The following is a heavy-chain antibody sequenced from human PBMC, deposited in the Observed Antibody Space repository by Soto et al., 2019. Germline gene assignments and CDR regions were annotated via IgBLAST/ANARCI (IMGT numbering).Heavy chain of an antibody. CDR1: GRSFSSYY. V-gene: IGHV4-34*01. CDR2: INHSGST. Sequence: QVQLQQWGAGLLKPSETLSLTCAVHGRSFSSYYWSWIRQPPGKGLEWIGEINHSGSTNYNPSPKSRVTISVDTPRNRFSLKLSSVTAADTAVYYCAGPIDYGDYSSFDYWGQGIVVTVSS. J-gene: IGHJ4*02. CDR3: AGPIDYGDYSSFDY. D-gene: IGHD4-17*01.